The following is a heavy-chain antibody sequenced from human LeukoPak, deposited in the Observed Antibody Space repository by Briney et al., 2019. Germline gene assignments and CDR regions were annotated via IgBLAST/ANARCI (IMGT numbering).Heavy chain of an antibody. Sequence: GGSLRLSCAASGLTFSSYAMNWVRQAPGKGLEWVSAISGSGGSTYYADSVKGRFTISRDNSKNTLYLQMNSLRAEDTAVYYCAKAPGQYSSSFRFDYWGQGTLVTVSS. D-gene: IGHD6-6*01. CDR2: ISGSGGST. J-gene: IGHJ4*02. CDR1: GLTFSSYA. V-gene: IGHV3-23*01. CDR3: AKAPGQYSSSFRFDY.